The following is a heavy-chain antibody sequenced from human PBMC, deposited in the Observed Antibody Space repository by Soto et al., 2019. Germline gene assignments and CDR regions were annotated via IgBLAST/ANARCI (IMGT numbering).Heavy chain of an antibody. J-gene: IGHJ6*02. CDR3: ARGNFNYYYSMDG. V-gene: IGHV3-33*01. Sequence: QVQLEESGGGVVQPGRSLRLSCAASGFTFSSYGMHWVRQAPGKGLEGVAVIWYDGNSEYYADSVKGRFTISRDNSKNTRYLQMNSLRDEDPAVYYCARGNFNYYYSMDGWGQGTTVTVSS. CDR2: IWYDGNSE. D-gene: IGHD6-13*01. CDR1: GFTFSSYG.